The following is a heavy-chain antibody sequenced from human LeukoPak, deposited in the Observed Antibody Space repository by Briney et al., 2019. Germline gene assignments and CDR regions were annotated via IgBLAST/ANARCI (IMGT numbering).Heavy chain of an antibody. CDR1: GYTFTSYG. D-gene: IGHD3-10*01. V-gene: IGHV1-18*01. CDR3: ARDLHRVVVRGVPHYYYYMDV. CDR2: ISTYNGNT. Sequence: ASVKVSCKASGYTFTSYGISWARQAPGQGLEWMGWISTYNGNTNYAQKLQGRVTMTTDTSTSTAYMDLRSLRSDDTAVYYCARDLHRVVVRGVPHYYYYMDVWGKGTTVTISS. J-gene: IGHJ6*03.